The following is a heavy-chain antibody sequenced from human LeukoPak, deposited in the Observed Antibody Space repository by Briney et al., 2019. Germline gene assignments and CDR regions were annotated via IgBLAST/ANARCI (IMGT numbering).Heavy chain of an antibody. Sequence: GGSVSPSRAPSGFSFRSHAFGSARQPPGKGLEWVSRITMGGEHPNHADSGKGRFTISRDNSKNTLYLQMNSRRADDTAVYYCAKDRPNYYGSDGNYYKRDGDYWGQGTLVTVSS. CDR3: AKDRPNYYGSDGNYYKRDGDY. V-gene: IGHV3-23*01. J-gene: IGHJ4*02. D-gene: IGHD3-10*01. CDR1: GFSFRSHA. CDR2: ITMGGEHP.